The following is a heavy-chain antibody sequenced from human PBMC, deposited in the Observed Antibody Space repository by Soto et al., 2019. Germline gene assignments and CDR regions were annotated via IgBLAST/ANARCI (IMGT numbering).Heavy chain of an antibody. V-gene: IGHV1-69*01. CDR2: IIPIFGTA. J-gene: IGHJ6*02. Sequence: QVQLVQSGAEVTKHGSSVKVSCKASGGTFSSYAISWVRQAPGQGLEWMGGIIPIFGTANYAQKFQGRVTITADESTSTAYMAPSSLKPEYTAVYYCTRGKEVVVVPALGTTDYYGMDDYGQGTTVTVSS. D-gene: IGHD3-22*01. CDR3: TRGKEVVVVPALGTTDYYGMDD. CDR1: GGTFSSYA.